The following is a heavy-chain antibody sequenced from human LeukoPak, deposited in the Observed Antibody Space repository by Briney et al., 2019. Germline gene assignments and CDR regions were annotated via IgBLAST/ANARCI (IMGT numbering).Heavy chain of an antibody. J-gene: IGHJ4*02. CDR1: GGSISSYY. CDR2: IYYSGST. Sequence: PSETLSLTCTVSGGSISSYYLSWIRQPPGKGLEWIGYIYYSGSTNYNPSLKSRVTISLDTSTNQSSLKMNSMTAADTAVYYCARERAAGNPSHFDYWGQGSLVTVSS. CDR3: ARERAAGNPSHFDY. D-gene: IGHD6-13*01. V-gene: IGHV4-59*01.